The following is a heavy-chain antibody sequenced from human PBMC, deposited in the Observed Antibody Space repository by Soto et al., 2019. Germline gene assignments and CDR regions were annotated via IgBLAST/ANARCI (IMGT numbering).Heavy chain of an antibody. CDR2: ISSSSSTI. Sequence: EVQLVESGGGLVQPGGSLRLSCAASGFTFSSYSMNWVRQAPGKGLEWVSYISSSSSTIYYADSVKGRFTISRDNAKNSLYLQKNSLRDEDTAVYYCAREPQGYCSGGSCPGGFDYWGQGTLVTVSS. J-gene: IGHJ4*02. D-gene: IGHD2-15*01. CDR3: AREPQGYCSGGSCPGGFDY. V-gene: IGHV3-48*02. CDR1: GFTFSSYS.